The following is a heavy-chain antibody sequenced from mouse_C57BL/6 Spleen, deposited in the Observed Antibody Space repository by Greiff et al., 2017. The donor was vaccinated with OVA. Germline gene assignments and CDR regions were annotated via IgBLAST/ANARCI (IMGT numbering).Heavy chain of an antibody. D-gene: IGHD1-1*01. J-gene: IGHJ4*01. Sequence: QVQLQQSGAELVKPGASVKISCKASGYAFSSYWMNWVKQRPGKGLEWIGQIYPGDGDTNYNGKFKGKATLTADKSSSTAYMQLSSLTSEDSAVYCCAREGLDYGSSYYAMDDWGQGTSVTVSS. CDR1: GYAFSSYW. CDR3: AREGLDYGSSYYAMDD. V-gene: IGHV1-80*01. CDR2: IYPGDGDT.